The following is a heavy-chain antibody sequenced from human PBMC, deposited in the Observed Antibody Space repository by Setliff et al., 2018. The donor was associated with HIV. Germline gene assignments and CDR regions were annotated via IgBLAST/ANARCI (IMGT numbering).Heavy chain of an antibody. V-gene: IGHV4-39*07. J-gene: IGHJ6*03. CDR1: GDSITSRTYY. Sequence: PSETLSLTCTVSGDSITSRTYYWAWIRQPPGEALEWIGSIYSSGSTYYNPSLESRVTISVDTSKNQFSLKLSSVTAADTAVYYCARGLVNLSRYYYYYMDVWGKGTTVTVSS. CDR2: IYSSGST. CDR3: ARGLVNLSRYYYYYMDV. D-gene: IGHD3-10*01.